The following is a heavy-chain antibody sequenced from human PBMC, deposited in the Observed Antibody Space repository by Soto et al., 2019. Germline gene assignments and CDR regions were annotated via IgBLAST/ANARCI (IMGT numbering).Heavy chain of an antibody. Sequence: PXGSLRLSCAAPGFSFSVYALHWIRQAPGEGLEWVAVISPNGNNQYYADSVKGRFTISRDTSKSTLSLQMTSLRPEDTAVYYCASGAAFYYDTSRYWGQGTLVTVSS. CDR2: ISPNGNNQ. CDR3: ASGAAFYYDTSRY. J-gene: IGHJ4*02. D-gene: IGHD3-22*01. CDR1: GFSFSVYA. V-gene: IGHV3-30*04.